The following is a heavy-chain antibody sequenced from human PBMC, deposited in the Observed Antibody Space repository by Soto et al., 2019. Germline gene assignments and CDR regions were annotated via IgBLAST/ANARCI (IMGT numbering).Heavy chain of an antibody. CDR2: INHSGNT. V-gene: IGHV4-34*01. J-gene: IGHJ6*03. CDR1: GGSFNGYY. CDR3: ARGGSVNYYYYYMDV. Sequence: QVQLQQWGAGLLKPSETLSLTCAVYGGSFNGYYWSWTRQPPGKGLEWIGEINHSGNTNYNPSFKSRVTMSVDTSKNQFSLTVSTVTAADTAVYYCARGGSVNYYYYYMDVWGKGTTVTVSS. D-gene: IGHD3-10*01.